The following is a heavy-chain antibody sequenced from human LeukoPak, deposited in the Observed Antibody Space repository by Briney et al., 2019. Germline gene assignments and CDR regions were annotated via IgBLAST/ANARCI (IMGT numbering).Heavy chain of an antibody. CDR3: ARSFYDILIGYYQYFDY. Sequence: GGSLRLSCVAPGLSVSSNYMSWVRQAPGKGLEWVSVIYRDGSSYYAESVKGRFTISRDNSKNTLYIQMNSLRAEDTAVYYCARSFYDILIGYYQYFDYWGQGTLVPASS. CDR2: IYRDGSS. V-gene: IGHV3-66*01. D-gene: IGHD3-9*01. J-gene: IGHJ4*02. CDR1: GLSVSSNY.